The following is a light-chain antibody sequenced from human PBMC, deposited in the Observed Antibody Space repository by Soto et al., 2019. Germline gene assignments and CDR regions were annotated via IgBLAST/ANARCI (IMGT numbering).Light chain of an antibody. Sequence: DIQMTQSPSSLSASVGDGVTITCQASQEISNSLNWYQQKPGKAPKLLIYAASSLQSGVPSRFSGSGSGTDFTLTISSLQPEDFATYYCQQSYSTPLTFGGGTKVDIK. V-gene: IGKV1-39*01. J-gene: IGKJ4*01. CDR1: QEISNS. CDR2: AAS. CDR3: QQSYSTPLT.